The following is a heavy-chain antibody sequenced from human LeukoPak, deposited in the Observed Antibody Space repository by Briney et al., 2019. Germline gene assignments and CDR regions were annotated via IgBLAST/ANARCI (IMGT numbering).Heavy chain of an antibody. CDR1: GGTFSSYA. Sequence: ASVKVSCKASGGTFSSYAISWVRQAPGQGLEWMGRINPNSGGTNYAQKFQGRVTMTRDTSISTAYMELSRLRSDDTAVYYCARVRVPAAPNWFDPWGQGTLVTVSS. D-gene: IGHD2-2*01. CDR3: ARVRVPAAPNWFDP. V-gene: IGHV1-2*06. CDR2: INPNSGGT. J-gene: IGHJ5*02.